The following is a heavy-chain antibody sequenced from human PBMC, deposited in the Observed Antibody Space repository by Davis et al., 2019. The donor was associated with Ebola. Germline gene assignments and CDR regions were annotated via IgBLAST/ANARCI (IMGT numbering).Heavy chain of an antibody. V-gene: IGHV5-51*01. CDR1: GFSFTSHW. D-gene: IGHD3-10*01. CDR2: IYPGDSDT. CDR3: ARHARYYGSGSQVYYYYGMDV. J-gene: IGHJ6*02. Sequence: GESLKISCKTSGFSFTSHWIAWVRQLPGKGLEWMGLIYPGDSDTRYSPSFEGRVTISADKSISTAYLQWSSLKASDTAMYYCARHARYYGSGSQVYYYYGMDVWGQGTTVTVSS.